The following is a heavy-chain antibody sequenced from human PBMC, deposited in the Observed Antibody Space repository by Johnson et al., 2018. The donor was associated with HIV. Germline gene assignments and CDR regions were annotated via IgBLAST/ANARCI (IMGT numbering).Heavy chain of an antibody. D-gene: IGHD5/OR15-5a*01. CDR1: GFIFSNYG. J-gene: IGHJ3*02. Sequence: QVQLVESGGGLVQSGGSLRLSCVASGFIFSNYGMHWVRQAPGKGLEWVAFIRSDESNKYYADSVKGRFTISRDNSKSTLYLQMNILRADDTAVYYCVRPFQCLYSFDIWGQGTMVTVSS. CDR3: VRPFQCLYSFDI. V-gene: IGHV3-30*02. CDR2: IRSDESNK.